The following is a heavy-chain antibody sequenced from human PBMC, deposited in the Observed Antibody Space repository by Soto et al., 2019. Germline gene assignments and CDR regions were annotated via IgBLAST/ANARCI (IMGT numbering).Heavy chain of an antibody. CDR2: ISWNGDAT. J-gene: IGHJ4*02. CDR3: ANLPLYGSGFDC. Sequence: EVQLVESGGGLVQPGRSLRLSCAASGFTFDDYAIHWVRQTPGKGLEWVSGISWNGDATGYADSVKGRFTISRDNAKHSLYLQMNSLRTQDTAIYYCANLPLYGSGFDCWGQGTLVTVSS. D-gene: IGHD3-10*01. V-gene: IGHV3-9*01. CDR1: GFTFDDYA.